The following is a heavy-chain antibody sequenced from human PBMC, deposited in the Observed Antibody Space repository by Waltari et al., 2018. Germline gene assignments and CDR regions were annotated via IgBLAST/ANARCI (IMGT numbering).Heavy chain of an antibody. D-gene: IGHD3-3*01. CDR3: ARDTSDTSFGVVTKGAPDY. J-gene: IGHJ4*02. CDR2: IHYSGTT. V-gene: IGHV4-38-2*02. Sequence: QVQLQESGPGLVKPSETLSLTCAVSGYSISSGYYWGWIRQTPGKGLEWIASIHYSGTTDYNPSLKSRVTMSVDTSKNQFSLKLNSVTAADTAVYYCARDTSDTSFGVVTKGAPDYWGQGTLVTVSS. CDR1: GYSISSGYY.